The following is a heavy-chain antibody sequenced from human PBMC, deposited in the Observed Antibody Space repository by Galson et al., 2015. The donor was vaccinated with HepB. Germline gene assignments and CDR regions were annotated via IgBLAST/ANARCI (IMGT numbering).Heavy chain of an antibody. V-gene: IGHV3-74*01. CDR3: VRRLVTTGQAWYFDL. CDR2: INSDGSSI. Sequence: SLRLSCAASGFTFSSYWMHWVRQAPGKGLVWVSRINSDGSSISYADSVKGRFTVSRDNAKSSLYLQMNSLGAEDTAVYYCVRRLVTTGQAWYFDLWGRGTLVTVSS. D-gene: IGHD4-17*01. CDR1: GFTFSSYW. J-gene: IGHJ2*01.